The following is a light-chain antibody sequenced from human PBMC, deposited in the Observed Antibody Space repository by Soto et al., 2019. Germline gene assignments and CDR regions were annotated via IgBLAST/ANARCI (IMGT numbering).Light chain of an antibody. CDR3: QQYETFSGT. CDR1: QSVSGW. V-gene: IGKV1-5*01. Sequence: TQSPGTLSLSPRERPTLSCRASQSVSGWLAWYQQKPGEAPKLLIYDASTLPRGVPSRFSGSGSGTKFTLTIASLQPDDFATYYCQQYETFSGTFGPGTKVDI. J-gene: IGKJ1*01. CDR2: DAS.